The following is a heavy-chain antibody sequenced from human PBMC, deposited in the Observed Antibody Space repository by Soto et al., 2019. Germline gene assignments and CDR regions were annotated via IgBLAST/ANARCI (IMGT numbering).Heavy chain of an antibody. CDR1: GYTFTNYD. D-gene: IGHD2-2*01. CDR2: MNPNSGNT. J-gene: IGHJ4*02. CDR3: ASDSHDTRGY. Sequence: QVQLVQSGAEVKKPGASVKVSCKASGYTFTNYDINWVRQATGQGLEWMGWMNPNSGNTGYAQKFQGRVTMTRDTSTNTAYMELSSLRSEDTAVYYCASDSHDTRGYWCQGTLVTVSS. V-gene: IGHV1-8*01.